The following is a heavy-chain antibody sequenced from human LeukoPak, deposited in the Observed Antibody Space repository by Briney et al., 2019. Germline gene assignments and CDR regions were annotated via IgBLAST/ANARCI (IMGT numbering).Heavy chain of an antibody. D-gene: IGHD1-1*01. CDR3: ARALTTSNDY. Sequence: ASVKVSCKASGYTFTSYDINWVRQATGQGLEWMGWVNPNSGGTNYAQKFQGRVTMTRDTSISTAYMELSRLRSDDTAVYYCARALTTSNDYWGQGTLVTVSS. V-gene: IGHV1-2*02. J-gene: IGHJ4*02. CDR2: VNPNSGGT. CDR1: GYTFTSYD.